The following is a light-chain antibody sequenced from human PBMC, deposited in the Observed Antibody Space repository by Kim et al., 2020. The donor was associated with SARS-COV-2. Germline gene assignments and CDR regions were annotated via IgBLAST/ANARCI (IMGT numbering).Light chain of an antibody. J-gene: IGLJ2*01. CDR3: QVWDAATVA. CDR2: RDS. V-gene: IGLV3-9*01. Sequence: SVALGQTATITCGGDNIKSKHVHWYQQKPGQAPVVVVYRDSMRPYAFVQRFSGSNSGETATLTITRAQVEDEGDYYCQVWDAATVAFGGGTQLTVL. CDR1: NIKSKH.